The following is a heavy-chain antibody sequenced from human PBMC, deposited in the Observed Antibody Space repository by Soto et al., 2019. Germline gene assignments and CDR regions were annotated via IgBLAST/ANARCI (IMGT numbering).Heavy chain of an antibody. D-gene: IGHD2-15*01. V-gene: IGHV1-69*06. CDR3: ARRDSGGFYRFFDS. Sequence: SVKVSGKASGGSLSTNPISWVRQAPGQGLEWMGGTGSGTGPGNHAQKFQGRLTVTADKTTSTVYMELTNLSSEDTAVYYCARRDSGGFYRFFDSWGQGTLVTVS. J-gene: IGHJ4*02. CDR1: GGSLSTNP. CDR2: TGSGTGPG.